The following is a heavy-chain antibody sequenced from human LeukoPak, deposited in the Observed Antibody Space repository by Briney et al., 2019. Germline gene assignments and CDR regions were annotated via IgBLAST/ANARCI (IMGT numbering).Heavy chain of an antibody. J-gene: IGHJ4*02. V-gene: IGHV3-11*04. CDR3: ARDGNYYGSGSDVKYYFDY. CDR2: ISSSGSTI. Sequence: GGSLRLSCAASGFTFSDYYMSWIRQAPGKGLEWVSYISSSGSTIYYADSVKGRFTISRDNAKSSLYLQMNSLRAEDTAVYYCARDGNYYGSGSDVKYYFDYWGQGTLVTVSS. D-gene: IGHD3-10*01. CDR1: GFTFSDYY.